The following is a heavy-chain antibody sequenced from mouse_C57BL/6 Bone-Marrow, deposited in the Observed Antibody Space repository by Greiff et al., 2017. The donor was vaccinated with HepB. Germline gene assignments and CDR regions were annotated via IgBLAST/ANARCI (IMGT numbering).Heavy chain of an antibody. CDR3: ANPIYYDYDADYFDY. CDR2: IYPSSGNK. V-gene: IGHV1-81*01. J-gene: IGHJ2*01. Sequence: VKLMESGAELARPGASVKLSCKASGYTFTSYGISWVKQRTGQGLEWIGEIYPSSGNKYYNEKFKGKGTLTADKSSSTAYMELRSLTSEDSAVYFCANPIYYDYDADYFDYWGQGTTLTVSS. D-gene: IGHD2-4*01. CDR1: GYTFTSYG.